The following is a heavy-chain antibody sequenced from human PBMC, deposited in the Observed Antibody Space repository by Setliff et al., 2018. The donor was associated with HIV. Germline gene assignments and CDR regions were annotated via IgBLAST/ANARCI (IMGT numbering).Heavy chain of an antibody. CDR2: IIPILGIA. Sequence: SVKVSCKASGGTFSSYAISWVRQAPGQGLEWMGGIIPILGIANYAQKFQGRVTITADESTSTAYMELSSLRSEDTAVYYCARDEGWFGELPMGWFDPWGQGTLVTVSS. D-gene: IGHD3-10*01. V-gene: IGHV1-69*10. J-gene: IGHJ5*02. CDR1: GGTFSSYA. CDR3: ARDEGWFGELPMGWFDP.